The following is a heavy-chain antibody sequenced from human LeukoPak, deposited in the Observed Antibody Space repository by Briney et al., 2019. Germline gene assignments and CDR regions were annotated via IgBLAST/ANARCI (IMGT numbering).Heavy chain of an antibody. J-gene: IGHJ6*02. D-gene: IGHD3-3*01. CDR3: ARVIPDFWSGFYVGMDV. V-gene: IGHV3-30-3*01. Sequence: GRSLRLSCAASGFTFSSHAMHWVRQAPGKGLEWVAVISYDGSNKYYADSVKVRFTISRDNSKNTLYLQMNSLRAEDTAVYYCARVIPDFWSGFYVGMDVWGQGTTVTVSS. CDR1: GFTFSSHA. CDR2: ISYDGSNK.